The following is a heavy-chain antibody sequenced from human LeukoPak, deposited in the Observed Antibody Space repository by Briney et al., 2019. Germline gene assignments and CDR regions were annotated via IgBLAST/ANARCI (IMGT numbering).Heavy chain of an antibody. V-gene: IGHV1-18*01. Sequence: ASVKVSCKASGYTFTSYGISWVRQAPGQGLEWMGWISAYNGNTNYAQKLQGRVTMTTDTSTSTAYMELRSLRSDDTAVYYCARGYDSSGYYLPSDYWGQGTLVTVSS. J-gene: IGHJ4*02. CDR2: ISAYNGNT. CDR3: ARGYDSSGYYLPSDY. D-gene: IGHD3-22*01. CDR1: GYTFTSYG.